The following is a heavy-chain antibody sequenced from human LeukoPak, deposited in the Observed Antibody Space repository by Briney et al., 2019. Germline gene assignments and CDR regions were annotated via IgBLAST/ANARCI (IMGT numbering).Heavy chain of an antibody. CDR1: GFTFSSYW. V-gene: IGHV3-7*03. Sequence: PGGSLRLSCAASGFTFSSYWMSWVRQAPGKGLEWVANIKQDGSEKYYVDSVKGRFTISRDNAKNSLYLQMNSLRAEDTAVYYCARDLVGATPTLNFDYWGQGTLVTVSS. D-gene: IGHD1-26*01. J-gene: IGHJ4*02. CDR3: ARDLVGATPTLNFDY. CDR2: IKQDGSEK.